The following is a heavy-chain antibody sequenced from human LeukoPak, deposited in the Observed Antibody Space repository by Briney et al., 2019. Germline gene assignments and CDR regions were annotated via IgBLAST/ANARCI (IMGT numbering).Heavy chain of an antibody. CDR1: GGSISSYY. CDR2: IYYSGST. V-gene: IGHV4-59*01. CDR3: ARVPHYDYVWGSYRYKRAPNFDY. J-gene: IGHJ4*02. D-gene: IGHD3-16*02. Sequence: SETLSLTCTVSGGSISSYYCSWIRQPPGKGLEWIGYIYYSGSTNYNPSLKSRVTISVDTSKNQFSLKLSSVTAADTAVYYCARVPHYDYVWGSYRYKRAPNFDYWGQGTLVTVSS.